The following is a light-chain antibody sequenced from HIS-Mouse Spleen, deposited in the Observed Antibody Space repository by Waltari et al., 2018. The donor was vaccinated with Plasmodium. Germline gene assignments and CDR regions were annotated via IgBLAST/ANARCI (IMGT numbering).Light chain of an antibody. J-gene: IGLJ2*01. CDR2: EVS. CDR1: SSAVGGYNS. CDR3: SSYAGSNNFVV. Sequence: QSALTQPPSASGSPGQSVTISCTGTSSAVGGYNSVPWYQQHPGQAPTLMIYEVSKRPSGVPDRFSGSKSGNTASLTVSGLQAEDEADYYCSSYAGSNNFVVFGGGTKLTVL. V-gene: IGLV2-8*01.